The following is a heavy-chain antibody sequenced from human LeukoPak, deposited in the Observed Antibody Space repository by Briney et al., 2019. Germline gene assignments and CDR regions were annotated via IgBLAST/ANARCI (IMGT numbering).Heavy chain of an antibody. Sequence: PGGSLRLSCAASGFTFSSYGMHWARQAPGKGLEWVAFIRYDGSNKYYADSVKGRFTISRDNSKNTLYLQMNSLRAEDTAVYYCAKDLEYCSGGSCWYYYYGMDVWGQGTTVTVSS. J-gene: IGHJ6*02. D-gene: IGHD2-15*01. CDR2: IRYDGSNK. CDR1: GFTFSSYG. V-gene: IGHV3-30*02. CDR3: AKDLEYCSGGSCWYYYYGMDV.